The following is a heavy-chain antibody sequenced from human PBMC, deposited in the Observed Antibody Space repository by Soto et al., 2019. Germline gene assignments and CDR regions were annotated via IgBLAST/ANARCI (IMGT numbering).Heavy chain of an antibody. D-gene: IGHD3-10*01. CDR3: ARNPGASFDY. V-gene: IGHV4-59*01. CDR1: GDSINGYY. CDR2: IHYSGST. J-gene: IGHJ4*02. Sequence: PSETQSLTSPVSGDSINGYYWSWIRQPPGRGLEWIGYIHYSGSTYYNPSLNSRVTISVDMSKNQLALRLSAVTAADTAVYYCARNPGASFDYWGQGTLVTVSS.